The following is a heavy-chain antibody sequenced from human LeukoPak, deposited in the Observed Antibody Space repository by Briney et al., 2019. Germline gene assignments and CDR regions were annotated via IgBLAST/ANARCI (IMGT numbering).Heavy chain of an antibody. CDR3: AKWTHGSGVDY. Sequence: GGSLRLSCAASGFTFSDYYMSWVRQAPGKVLEWVSAISGSGGSTYYADSVKGRFTISRDNSKNTLYLQMNSLRAEDTAVYYCAKWTHGSGVDYWGQGTLVTVSS. CDR2: ISGSGGST. J-gene: IGHJ4*02. CDR1: GFTFSDYY. D-gene: IGHD3-10*01. V-gene: IGHV3-23*01.